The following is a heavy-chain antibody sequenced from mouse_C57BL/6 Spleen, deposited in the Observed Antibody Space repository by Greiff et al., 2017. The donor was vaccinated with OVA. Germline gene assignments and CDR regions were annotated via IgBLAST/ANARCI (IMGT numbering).Heavy chain of an antibody. CDR2: IRSKSNNYAT. Sequence: VQLKESGGGLVQPKGSLKLSCAASGFSFNTYAMNWVRQAPGKGLEWVARIRSKSNNYATYYADSVKDRFTISRDDSESMLYLQMNNLKTEDTAMYYCVRRHGSSSWFAYWGQGTLVTVSA. V-gene: IGHV10-1*01. D-gene: IGHD1-1*01. CDR1: GFSFNTYA. CDR3: VRRHGSSSWFAY. J-gene: IGHJ3*01.